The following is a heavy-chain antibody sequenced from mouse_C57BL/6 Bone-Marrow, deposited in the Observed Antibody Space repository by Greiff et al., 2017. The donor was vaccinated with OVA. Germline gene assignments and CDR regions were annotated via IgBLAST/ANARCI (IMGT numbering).Heavy chain of an antibody. CDR1: GYTFTSYG. Sequence: VQLQQSGAELARPGASVKLSCKASGYTFTSYGISWVKQRTGQGLEWIGEIYPRSGNTYYNEKFKGKATQTADKSSSTAYMELRSLTSEDSAVYFCARGDYWYFDVWGTGTTVSVSS. CDR3: ARGDYWYFDV. D-gene: IGHD2-13*01. CDR2: IYPRSGNT. V-gene: IGHV1-81*01. J-gene: IGHJ1*03.